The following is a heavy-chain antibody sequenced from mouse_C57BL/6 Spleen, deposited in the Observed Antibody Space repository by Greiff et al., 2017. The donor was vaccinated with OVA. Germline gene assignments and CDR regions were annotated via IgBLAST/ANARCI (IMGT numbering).Heavy chain of an antibody. J-gene: IGHJ1*03. CDR2: INPYNGGT. CDR3: ARHYYGSWYFDV. V-gene: IGHV1-19*01. CDR1: GYTFTDYY. D-gene: IGHD1-1*01. Sequence: VQLQQSGPVLVKPGASVKMSCKASGYTFTDYYMNWVKQSHGKSLEWIGVINPYNGGTSYNQKFKGKATLTVDKSSSTAYMELNSLTSEDSAVYYCARHYYGSWYFDVWGTGTTVTVSS.